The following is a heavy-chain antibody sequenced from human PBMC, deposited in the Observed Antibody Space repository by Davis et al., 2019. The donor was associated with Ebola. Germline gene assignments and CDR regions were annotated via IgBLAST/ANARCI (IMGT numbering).Heavy chain of an antibody. V-gene: IGHV4-59*12. J-gene: IGHJ4*02. D-gene: IGHD1-26*01. CDR1: GGSISSYY. CDR2: FYFSGST. Sequence: MPSETLSLTCTVSGGSISSYYWSWTRQLPGKGLEWIGYFYFSGSTNYNPSLMSRVTMSQDTSKNQFSMKLSSVTAADTAVYCCAREVGATSDHWGQGTLVTVSS. CDR3: AREVGATSDH.